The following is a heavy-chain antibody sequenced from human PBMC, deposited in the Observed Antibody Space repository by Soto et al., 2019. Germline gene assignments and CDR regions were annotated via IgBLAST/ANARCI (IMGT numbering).Heavy chain of an antibody. CDR1: GFAFSSYA. CDR2: ITGSCDGT. V-gene: IGHV3-23*01. J-gene: IGHJ3*02. Sequence: GGSLRLSCAASGFAFSSYAMSWVRQAPGKELEWFSAITGSCDGTYYADSVMGRFTISRDNSMNTLYLQMNSLRAEDTAVYYCAKRTAVAGCFDIWGQGTMVTVSS. D-gene: IGHD6-13*01. CDR3: AKRTAVAGCFDI.